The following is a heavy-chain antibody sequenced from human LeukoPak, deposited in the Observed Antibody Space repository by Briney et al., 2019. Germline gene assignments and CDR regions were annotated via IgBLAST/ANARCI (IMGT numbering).Heavy chain of an antibody. D-gene: IGHD3-10*01. CDR2: ISSSGSTI. J-gene: IGHJ4*02. V-gene: IGHV3-11*04. CDR1: GFTFSGYY. Sequence: GGSLRLSCAASGFTFSGYYMSWIRQAPGKGLEWVSYISSSGSTIYYADSVKGRFTISRDNAKNSLYLQMNSLRAEDTAVYYCARVPHAMVRGVIITEFYFDYWGQGTLVTVSS. CDR3: ARVPHAMVRGVIITEFYFDY.